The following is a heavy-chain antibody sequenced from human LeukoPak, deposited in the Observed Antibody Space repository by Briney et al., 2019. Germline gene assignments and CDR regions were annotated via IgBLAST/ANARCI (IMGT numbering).Heavy chain of an antibody. Sequence: ASVKVSCKASGYTFTSYDINWVRQATGQGLEWMGWMNPNSGNTGYAQKFQGRVTMTRNTSISTAYMELSSLRSEDTAVYYCARAGDSSSWYEFDYWGQGTLVTVSS. J-gene: IGHJ4*02. CDR1: GYTFTSYD. D-gene: IGHD6-13*01. CDR3: ARAGDSSSWYEFDY. V-gene: IGHV1-8*01. CDR2: MNPNSGNT.